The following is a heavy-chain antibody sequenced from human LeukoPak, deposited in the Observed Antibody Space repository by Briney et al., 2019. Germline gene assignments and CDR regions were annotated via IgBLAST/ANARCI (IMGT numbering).Heavy chain of an antibody. CDR3: AKRSSNYDAFYFDY. CDR1: GFTFSSYA. J-gene: IGHJ4*02. V-gene: IGHV3-23*01. Sequence: QPGGSLRLSCAASGFTFSSYATSWVRQAPGKGLEWVSAISGSGGSTYYADSVKGRFTISRDNSKNTLYLQMNSLRAEDTAVYYCAKRSSNYDAFYFDYWGQGTLVTVSS. CDR2: ISGSGGST. D-gene: IGHD4-11*01.